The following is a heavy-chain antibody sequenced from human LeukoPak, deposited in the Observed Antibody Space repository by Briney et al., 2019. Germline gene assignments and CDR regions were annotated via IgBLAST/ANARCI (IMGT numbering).Heavy chain of an antibody. D-gene: IGHD4-17*01. J-gene: IGHJ6*04. Sequence: GGSLRLSCAASGFTFSSYSMNLVRQAPGKGLEWVSSISSSSSYIYYADSVKGRFTISRDNAKNSLYLQMNSLRAEDTAVYYCAKDSTTVTTSFWMDVWGKETTVTVSS. CDR2: ISSSSSYI. CDR1: GFTFSSYS. V-gene: IGHV3-21*01. CDR3: AKDSTTVTTSFWMDV.